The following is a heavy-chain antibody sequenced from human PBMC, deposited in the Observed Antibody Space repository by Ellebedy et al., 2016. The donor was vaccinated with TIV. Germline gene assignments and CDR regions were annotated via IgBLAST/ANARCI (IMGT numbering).Heavy chain of an antibody. CDR1: GYTFTDYY. Sequence: AASVKVSCKASGYTFTDYYIHWVRQAPGQGLEWMGWINPNSGGTNNARKFQGWVTMTRDTSISTAYMELSRLRSDDTAVYYCARDGAVTTVFDYWGQGTLVTVSS. CDR3: ARDGAVTTVFDY. J-gene: IGHJ4*02. D-gene: IGHD4-17*01. CDR2: INPNSGGT. V-gene: IGHV1-2*04.